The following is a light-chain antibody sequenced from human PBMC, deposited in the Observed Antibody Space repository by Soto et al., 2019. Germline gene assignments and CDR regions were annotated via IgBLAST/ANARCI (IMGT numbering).Light chain of an antibody. CDR1: SSNIGAGYD. CDR3: QSYASSLGRV. J-gene: IGLJ2*01. CDR2: GNS. V-gene: IGLV1-40*01. Sequence: QSVLTQPPSVSGAPGQRVTISCTGSSSNIGAGYDVHWYQQLPGTAPKLLIYGNSNRPSGVPDRFSGSKSGTSASLAITGLQAEDEADYYCQSYASSLGRVFGGGTKLTVL.